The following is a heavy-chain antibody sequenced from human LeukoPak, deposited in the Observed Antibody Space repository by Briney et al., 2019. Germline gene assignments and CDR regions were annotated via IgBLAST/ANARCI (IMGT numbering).Heavy chain of an antibody. CDR3: ARQGGIVGPITQGFDI. CDR1: AYTFTSYW. J-gene: IGHJ3*02. V-gene: IGHV5-51*01. D-gene: IGHD1-26*01. CDR2: IYPVDSDT. Sequence: GESLKISCKGSAYTFTSYWIAWVRQMPGKGLEWIGIIYPVDSDTRYSPSFQAQVTISADKSISTAYLQWSSLKASDTAMYYCARQGGIVGPITQGFDIWGQGTMVTVSS.